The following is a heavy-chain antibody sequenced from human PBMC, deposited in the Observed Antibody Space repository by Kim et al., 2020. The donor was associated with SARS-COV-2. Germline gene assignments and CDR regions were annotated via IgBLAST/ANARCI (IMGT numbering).Heavy chain of an antibody. CDR3: ARGIDPTDGQNWFDP. V-gene: IGHV1-2*06. CDR2: INVNSGGA. Sequence: ASVKVSCKTSGYSFIAYYMHWVRQAPGQGLEWMGRINVNSGGANYGQKFRGRVTMTRDTSISTAYMELARLTSDDTAVYYCARGIDPTDGQNWFDPWGQG. J-gene: IGHJ5*02. D-gene: IGHD2-8*01. CDR1: GYSFIAYY.